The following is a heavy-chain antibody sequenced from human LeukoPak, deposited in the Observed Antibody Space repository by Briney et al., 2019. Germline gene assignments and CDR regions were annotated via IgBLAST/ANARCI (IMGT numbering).Heavy chain of an antibody. V-gene: IGHV3-64D*06. D-gene: IGHD6-13*01. CDR3: VKGGSIAAAGTDAFDI. J-gene: IGHJ3*02. Sequence: GGSLRLSCSASGFTFSTYAIHWVRQAPGKGLEYVSAISSNGGNTYYADSVKGRFSISRDNSKNMVYLQMSSLRAEDTAVYYCVKGGSIAAAGTDAFDIWGQGTMVTVSS. CDR1: GFTFSTYA. CDR2: ISSNGGNT.